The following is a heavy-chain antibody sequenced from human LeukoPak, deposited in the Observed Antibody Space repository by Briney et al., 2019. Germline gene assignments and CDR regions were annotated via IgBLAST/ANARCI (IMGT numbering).Heavy chain of an antibody. CDR2: INHSGST. J-gene: IGHJ5*02. Sequence: SETLSLTCAVYGGSFSGYYWSWIRQPPGKGPEWIGEINHSGSTNYNPSLKSRVTISVDTSKNQFSLKLSSVTAADTAVYYCARLGGTIAARRPSRWFGPWGQGTLVTVSS. CDR1: GGSFSGYY. D-gene: IGHD6-6*01. V-gene: IGHV4-34*01. CDR3: ARLGGTIAARRPSRWFGP.